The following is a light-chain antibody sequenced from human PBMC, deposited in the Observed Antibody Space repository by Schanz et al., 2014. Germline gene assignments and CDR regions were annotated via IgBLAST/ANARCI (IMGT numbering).Light chain of an antibody. V-gene: IGLV2-14*01. CDR2: DVS. CDR1: SSDVGGYNY. Sequence: QSALTQPASVSGSPGQSITISCTGTSSDVGGYNYVSWYQQHPGKAPKLMIYDVSNRPSGVPDRFSGSKSGNTASLTVSGLQADDEADYYCSSYTITTTWVFGGGTKLTVL. J-gene: IGLJ3*02. CDR3: SSYTITTTWV.